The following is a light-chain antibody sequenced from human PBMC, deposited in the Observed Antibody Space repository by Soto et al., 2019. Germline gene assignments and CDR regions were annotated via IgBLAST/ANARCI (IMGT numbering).Light chain of an antibody. CDR2: GAS. J-gene: IGKJ1*01. V-gene: IGKV3-15*01. Sequence: EIVMTQSPASLSVSPGETATLSCRASQRVGINLAWYQQKPGQAPRLLIYGASTRATGIPARFSGSGSGTDFNLTISSLQSEDFAFLYCQQYDNWPRTFGQGTKVEIK. CDR1: QRVGIN. CDR3: QQYDNWPRT.